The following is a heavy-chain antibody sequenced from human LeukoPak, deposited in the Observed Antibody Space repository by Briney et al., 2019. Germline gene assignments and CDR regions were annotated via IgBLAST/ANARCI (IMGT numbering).Heavy chain of an antibody. D-gene: IGHD4-11*01. CDR2: IYYSGMT. V-gene: IGHV4-59*08. J-gene: IGHJ4*02. CDR3: ARVNRLQYQYYFDY. CDR1: GGSINSYY. Sequence: SETLSLTCTVSGGSINSYYWSWIRQPPGKGLEWIEYIYYSGMTDYNPSLKSRVTISVDTSKNQFSLKLSSVTAADTAVYYCARVNRLQYQYYFDYWGQGTLVTVSS.